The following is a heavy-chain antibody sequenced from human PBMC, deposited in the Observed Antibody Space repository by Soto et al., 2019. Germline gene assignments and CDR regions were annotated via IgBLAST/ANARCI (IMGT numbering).Heavy chain of an antibody. CDR2: ISGSGGST. Sequence: GGSLRLSCAASGFTVSSNYMSWVRQAPGKGLEWVSAISGSGGSTYYADSVKGRFTISRDNSKNTLYLQMNSLRAEDTAVYYCAKVPGPPRYFDYWGQGTLVTVSS. CDR3: AKVPGPPRYFDY. V-gene: IGHV3-23*01. J-gene: IGHJ4*02. CDR1: GFTVSSNY.